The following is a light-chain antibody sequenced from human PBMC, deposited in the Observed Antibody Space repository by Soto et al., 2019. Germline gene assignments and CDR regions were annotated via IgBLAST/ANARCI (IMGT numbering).Light chain of an antibody. CDR2: GAS. CDR1: QSFSSSY. J-gene: IGKJ3*01. Sequence: EIVLTQSPGTLSLSPGDRATLSCRASQSFSSSYFAWYQQKPGQAPRLLIYGASNRASGISDRFSGSGSGTDFSLTISRLEPEDFAVYYCQQYGTSPLFTFGPGTTVDLK. V-gene: IGKV3-20*01. CDR3: QQYGTSPLFT.